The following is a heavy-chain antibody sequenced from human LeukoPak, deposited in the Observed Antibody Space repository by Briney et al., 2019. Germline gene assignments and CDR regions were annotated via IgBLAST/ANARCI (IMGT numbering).Heavy chain of an antibody. J-gene: IGHJ4*02. Sequence: TGGSLRLSCAASGFTFSGSAMHWVRQASGKGLEWVGRIRSKANSYATAYAASEKGRFTISRDDSKNTAYLQMNSLKTEDTAVYYCTTSPGYYDILTGVHRDYWGQGTLVTVSS. CDR2: IRSKANSYAT. V-gene: IGHV3-73*01. D-gene: IGHD3-9*01. CDR1: GFTFSGSA. CDR3: TTSPGYYDILTGVHRDY.